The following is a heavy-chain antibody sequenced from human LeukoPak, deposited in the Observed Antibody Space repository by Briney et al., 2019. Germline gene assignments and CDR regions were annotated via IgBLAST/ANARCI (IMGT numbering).Heavy chain of an antibody. Sequence: GGSLRLSCAASGFTFSSYAMSWVRQAPGKGLEWVSAISGSGGSTYYEDSVKGRFTISRDNSKNTLYLQMNSLRAEDTAVYYCARSWVVVVAASLPYWGQGTLVTVSS. V-gene: IGHV3-23*01. CDR1: GFTFSSYA. D-gene: IGHD2-15*01. CDR2: ISGSGGST. J-gene: IGHJ4*02. CDR3: ARSWVVVVAASLPY.